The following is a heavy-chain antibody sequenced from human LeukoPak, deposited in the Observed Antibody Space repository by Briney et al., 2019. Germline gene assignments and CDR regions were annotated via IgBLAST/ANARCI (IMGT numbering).Heavy chain of an antibody. V-gene: IGHV1-69*05. Sequence: SVKVSCTASGGTFSSYAISWVRQAPGQGLEWMGGIITIFGTANYAETFKGRFTITTDDSTNTAYMELSTRRSEAPAVYYCPRDPLIESGSYQYFDYWGQGTLVTVSS. CDR1: GGTFSSYA. D-gene: IGHD1-26*01. J-gene: IGHJ4*02. CDR2: IITIFGTA. CDR3: PRDPLIESGSYQYFDY.